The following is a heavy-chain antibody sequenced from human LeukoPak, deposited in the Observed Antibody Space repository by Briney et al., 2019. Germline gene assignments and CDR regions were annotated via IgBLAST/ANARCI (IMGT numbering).Heavy chain of an antibody. CDR3: SRHPGTRLVGATFDY. CDR2: ITSTSSYI. CDR1: GFTFSSYS. V-gene: IGHV3-21*01. Sequence: GGSLRLSCAASGFTFSSYSMNWVRQTPGKGLEWVSSITSTSSYIYYAESVKGRFTISRDNAKNSLYLQMNSLTAEDTAVYYCSRHPGTRLVGATFDYWGQGILVTVSS. D-gene: IGHD1-26*01. J-gene: IGHJ4*02.